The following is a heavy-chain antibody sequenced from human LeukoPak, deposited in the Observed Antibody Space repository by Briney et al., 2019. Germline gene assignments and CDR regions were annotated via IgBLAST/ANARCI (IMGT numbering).Heavy chain of an antibody. D-gene: IGHD5-24*01. V-gene: IGHV4-59*04. CDR3: AVDRRDGYNYYYYYYMDV. J-gene: IGHJ6*03. CDR2: IYYSGST. CDR1: GGSISSYY. Sequence: PSETLSLTCTVSGGSISSYYWSWIRQPPGKGLEWIGSIYYSGSTYYNPSLKSRVTISVDTSKNQFSLKLSSVTAADTAVYYCAVDRRDGYNYYYYYYMDVWGKGTTVTVSS.